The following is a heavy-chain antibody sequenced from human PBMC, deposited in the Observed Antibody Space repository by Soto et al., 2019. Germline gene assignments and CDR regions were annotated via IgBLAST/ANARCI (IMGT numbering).Heavy chain of an antibody. CDR1: GGSISSSSYY. Sequence: SETLSLTCTVSGGSISSSSYYWGWIRQPPGKGLEWIGSIYYSGSTYYNPSLKSRVTISVDTSNSQFSLELSSVTAADTAVYYCARGLITGSHYSGGWYYFDSWGQGTLVTVSS. CDR3: ARGLITGSHYSGGWYYFDS. J-gene: IGHJ4*02. V-gene: IGHV4-39*01. D-gene: IGHD6-19*01. CDR2: IYYSGST.